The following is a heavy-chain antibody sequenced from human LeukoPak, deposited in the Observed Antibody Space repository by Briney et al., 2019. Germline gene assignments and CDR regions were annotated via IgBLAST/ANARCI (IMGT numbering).Heavy chain of an antibody. Sequence: GGSLRLSCAASGFTFDDYAMHWVRQAPGKGLEWVSGISWNSGSIGYADSVKGRFTISRDNAKNSLYLQMNSLRAEDTALYYCAKDIIGQQLVAFDYWGQGTLVTVSS. D-gene: IGHD6-13*01. J-gene: IGHJ4*02. CDR1: GFTFDDYA. CDR2: ISWNSGSI. V-gene: IGHV3-9*01. CDR3: AKDIIGQQLVAFDY.